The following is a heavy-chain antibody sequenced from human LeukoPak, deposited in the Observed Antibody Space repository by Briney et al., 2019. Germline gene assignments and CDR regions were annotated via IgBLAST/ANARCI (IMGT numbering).Heavy chain of an antibody. V-gene: IGHV1-69*04. D-gene: IGHD3-22*01. J-gene: IGHJ4*02. Sequence: SVKVSCKASGGTFSSYAISWVRQAPGQGLEWMGRIIPIFGIANYAQKFQGRVTITADKSTSTAYRELSSLRSEDTDVYYCARETYYDSSGSQASRYFDYWGQGTLVTVSS. CDR2: IIPIFGIA. CDR1: GGTFSSYA. CDR3: ARETYYDSSGSQASRYFDY.